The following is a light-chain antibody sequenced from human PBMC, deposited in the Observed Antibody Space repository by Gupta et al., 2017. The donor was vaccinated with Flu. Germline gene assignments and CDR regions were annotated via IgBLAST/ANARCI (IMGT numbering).Light chain of an antibody. CDR2: EVS. CDR3: SSYTSSSTLYV. CDR1: SSDVGGYNY. J-gene: IGLJ1*01. V-gene: IGLV2-14*01. Sequence: QSALTQPASLSASPGQSITISCTGTSSDVGGYNYVSWYQQHPGKAPKLMIYEVSNRPSGVSNRFSGSKSGNTASLTISGLQAEDEADYYCSSYTSSSTLYVFGTGTKVTVL.